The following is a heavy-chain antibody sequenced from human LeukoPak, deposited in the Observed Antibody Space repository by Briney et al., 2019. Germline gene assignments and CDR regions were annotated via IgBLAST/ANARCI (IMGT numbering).Heavy chain of an antibody. Sequence: PEGSLRLSCAASGFTFGSYAMSWVRQAPGKGLEWVSAISGSGGSAYYADSVKGRFTISRDNSKNTLYLQMNSLRAEDTAVYYCAKDYGDSPRGMDVWGQGTTVTVSS. V-gene: IGHV3-23*01. D-gene: IGHD4-17*01. CDR1: GFTFGSYA. CDR2: ISGSGGSA. CDR3: AKDYGDSPRGMDV. J-gene: IGHJ6*02.